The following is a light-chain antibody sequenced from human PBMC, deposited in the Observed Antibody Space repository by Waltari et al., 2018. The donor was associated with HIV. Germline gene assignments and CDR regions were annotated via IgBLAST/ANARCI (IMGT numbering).Light chain of an antibody. Sequence: QSVLTPPPSVSGAPGQRVTISCPGSSTNTGAGYDVHWYQQLPVTAPKLLIYCNTNRPSGVPDRFSGSKSGTSASLAITGLQAEDEADYYCQSLRVFGGGTKLTVL. CDR2: CNT. V-gene: IGLV1-40*01. CDR3: QSLRV. J-gene: IGLJ2*01. CDR1: STNTGAGYD.